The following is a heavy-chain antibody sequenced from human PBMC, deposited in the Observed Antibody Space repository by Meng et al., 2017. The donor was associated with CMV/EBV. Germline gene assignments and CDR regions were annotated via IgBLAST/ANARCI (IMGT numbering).Heavy chain of an antibody. Sequence: SETLSLTCTVSGGSISSYYWSWIRQPPGKGLEWIGYIYYSGSTNYNPSLKSRVTISVDTSKNQFSLRLSSVTAADTAVYYCARDAGYYGMDVWGQGTTVTVSS. CDR2: IYYSGST. CDR3: ARDAGYYGMDV. V-gene: IGHV4-59*01. CDR1: GGSISSYY. J-gene: IGHJ6*02.